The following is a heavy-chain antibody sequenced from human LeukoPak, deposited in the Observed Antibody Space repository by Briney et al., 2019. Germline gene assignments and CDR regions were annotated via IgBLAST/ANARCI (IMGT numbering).Heavy chain of an antibody. Sequence: PGGSLRLSCAAPGFTFDDYGMSWVRQAPGKGLEWVSGMNWNGGSTDYADSVKGRFTISRDKAKNSLYLQMNSLRAEDTALYYCARLQTPYYDSSGYFFDYWGQGTLVTVSS. D-gene: IGHD3-22*01. V-gene: IGHV3-20*04. CDR2: MNWNGGST. CDR3: ARLQTPYYDSSGYFFDY. CDR1: GFTFDDYG. J-gene: IGHJ4*02.